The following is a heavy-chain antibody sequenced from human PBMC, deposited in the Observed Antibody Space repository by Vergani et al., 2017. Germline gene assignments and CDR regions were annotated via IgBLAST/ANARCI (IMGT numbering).Heavy chain of an antibody. Sequence: QVQLVQSGAEVKKPGSSVKVSCKASGGTFSSYAISWVRQAPGQGLEWMGIINPSGGSTSYAQKFQGRVTMTRDTSTSTVYMELSSLRSEDTAVYYCARGWWELSPNFDYWGQGTLVTVSS. J-gene: IGHJ4*02. CDR1: GGTFSSYA. V-gene: IGHV1-46*01. CDR3: ARGWWELSPNFDY. D-gene: IGHD1-26*01. CDR2: INPSGGST.